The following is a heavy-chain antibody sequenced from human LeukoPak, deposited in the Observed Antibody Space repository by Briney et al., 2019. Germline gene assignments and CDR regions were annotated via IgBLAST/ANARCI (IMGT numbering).Heavy chain of an antibody. J-gene: IGHJ4*02. CDR3: ARGASGSYYVDY. D-gene: IGHD1-26*01. CDR1: GFTFSSYG. V-gene: IGHV3-30*03. Sequence: GGSLRLSCAASGFTFSSYGMHWVRQAPGKGLEWVALISYDGSDKYYADSVKGRFTISRDNAKNTVYLQMNSLRAEDTAVYYCARGASGSYYVDYWGQGILVTVSS. CDR2: ISYDGSDK.